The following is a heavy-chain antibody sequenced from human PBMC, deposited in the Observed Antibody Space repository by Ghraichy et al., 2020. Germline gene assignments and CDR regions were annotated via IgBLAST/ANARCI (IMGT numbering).Heavy chain of an antibody. D-gene: IGHD6-6*01. CDR1: GDFIRSGGYY. Sequence: TLSLTCTVSGDFIRSGGYYWSWIRQLPGKGLEWIGYIYDLGSAYYNPSLESRVTISVDTPDKQISLELKSVTAADTAVYYCASRYSSASEFDYWGQGILVTVSS. V-gene: IGHV4-31*03. CDR3: ASRYSSASEFDY. J-gene: IGHJ4*02. CDR2: IYDLGSA.